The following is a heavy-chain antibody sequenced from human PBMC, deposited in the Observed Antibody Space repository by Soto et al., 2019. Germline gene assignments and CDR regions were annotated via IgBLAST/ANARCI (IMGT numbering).Heavy chain of an antibody. J-gene: IGHJ4*02. V-gene: IGHV4-34*01. CDR2: INHSGST. CDR1: GGSFSGYY. Sequence: SETLSLTCAVYGGSFSGYYRSWIRQPPGKGLEWIGEINHSGSTNYNPSLKSRVTISVDTSKNQFSLKLSSVTAADTAVYYCARGRGLFRTTYFDYWGQGTLVTVSS. D-gene: IGHD3-10*01. CDR3: ARGRGLFRTTYFDY.